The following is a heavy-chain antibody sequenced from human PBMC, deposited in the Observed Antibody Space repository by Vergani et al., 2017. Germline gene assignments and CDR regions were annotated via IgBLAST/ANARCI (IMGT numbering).Heavy chain of an antibody. D-gene: IGHD4-17*01. CDR1: GFTFSSYW. CDR2: IKQDGSEK. CDR3: ARDGLTTVTPGAFDI. V-gene: IGHV3-7*01. J-gene: IGHJ3*02. Sequence: VQLVESGGGLVKPGGSLRLSCAASGFTFSSYWMSWVRQAPGKGLEWVANIKQDGSEKYYVDSVKGRFTISRDNAKNSLYLQMNSLRAEDTAVYYCARDGLTTVTPGAFDIWGQGTMVTVSS.